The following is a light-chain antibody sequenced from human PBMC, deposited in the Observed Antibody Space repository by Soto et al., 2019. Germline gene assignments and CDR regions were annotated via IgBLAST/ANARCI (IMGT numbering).Light chain of an antibody. V-gene: IGLV2-8*01. J-gene: IGLJ1*01. CDR3: SSYAGSNNFV. CDR1: SSDVGGYNY. CDR2: EVN. Sequence: QSVLTQPASASGSPGQSVTISCTGTSSDVGGYNYVSWYQQHPGKAPKLMIYEVNKRPSGVPDRFSGSKSGYTASLTVYGLQAEDEADYYCSSYAGSNNFVFGTGTKVTVL.